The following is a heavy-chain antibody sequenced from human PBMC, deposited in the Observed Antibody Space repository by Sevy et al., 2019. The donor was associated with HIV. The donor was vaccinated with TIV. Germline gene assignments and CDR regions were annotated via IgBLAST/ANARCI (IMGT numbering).Heavy chain of an antibody. CDR3: ASGGGYDILTGLNYYYMDV. CDR1: GGTFSSYA. V-gene: IGHV1-69*06. CDR2: IIPIFGTA. J-gene: IGHJ6*03. Sequence: ASVKVSCKASGGTFSSYAISWVRQAPGQGLEWMGGIIPIFGTANYAQKFQGRVTITADKSTSTAYMELSSLRSEDTAVDYCASGGGYDILTGLNYYYMDVWGKGTTVTVSS. D-gene: IGHD3-9*01.